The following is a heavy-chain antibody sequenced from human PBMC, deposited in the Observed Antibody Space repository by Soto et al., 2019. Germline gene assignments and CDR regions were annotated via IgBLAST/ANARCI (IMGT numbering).Heavy chain of an antibody. CDR2: IYPGGSDS. D-gene: IGHD2-15*01. V-gene: IGHV5-51*01. J-gene: IGHJ6*02. Sequence: GESLKISCKGSGYSFTSYWIGWVRQMPGKGLEWMGSIYPGGSDSRYSPSFQGQVTISADKSIDTASLQWSRLKVWDTAMYYCARAGYCSGGSCRMTYSYYGIDVWGQGTMVTVSS. CDR3: ARAGYCSGGSCRMTYSYYGIDV. CDR1: GYSFTSYW.